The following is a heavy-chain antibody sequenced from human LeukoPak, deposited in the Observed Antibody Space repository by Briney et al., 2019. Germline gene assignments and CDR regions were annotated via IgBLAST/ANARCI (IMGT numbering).Heavy chain of an antibody. J-gene: IGHJ4*02. CDR3: ARDPGIAAIGPPGVY. V-gene: IGHV3-30-3*01. CDR2: ISYDGSNK. Sequence: GGSLRLSCAASGFTFSAYAMHWVRQAPGRGLEWVAIISYDGSNKYYADSVKGRFTISRDNSKKTLDLQMNSLRTEDTAVYYCARDPGIAAIGPPGVYWGQGTLVTVSS. CDR1: GFTFSAYA. D-gene: IGHD6-13*01.